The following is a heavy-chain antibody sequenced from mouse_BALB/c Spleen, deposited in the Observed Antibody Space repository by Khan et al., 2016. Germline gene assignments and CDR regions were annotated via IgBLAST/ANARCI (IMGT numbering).Heavy chain of an antibody. Sequence: QVQLKQSGAELVRPGASVRQPCKASGYSFTNYWMNWVKQRPGQGLEWIGMIHPSDSETILNQKFKDKATLTVDKHSSTVSMQLTSPTSEDSAVSYCARSGYGDQPFQALDYGGQGTSVTVSP. CDR1: GYSFTNYW. CDR3: ARSGYGDQPFQALDY. J-gene: IGHJ4*01. CDR2: IHPSDSET. D-gene: IGHD2-13*01. V-gene: IGHV1-61*01.